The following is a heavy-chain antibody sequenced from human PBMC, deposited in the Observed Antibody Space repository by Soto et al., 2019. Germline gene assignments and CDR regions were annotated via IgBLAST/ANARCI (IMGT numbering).Heavy chain of an antibody. D-gene: IGHD4-17*01. J-gene: IGHJ4*02. CDR2: MNPNSGNT. V-gene: IGHV1-8*01. CDR3: ARTLYGDNVDY. CDR1: GYTFTSYD. Sequence: QVQLVQSGAEVKKPGASVKVSCKASGYTFTSYDINWVRQATGQGLEWMGWMNPNSGNTGYAQKFQGRVPTTRNTPISTAYMVLRRLSSEDTAVYYCARTLYGDNVDYWGQGTLVTVSS.